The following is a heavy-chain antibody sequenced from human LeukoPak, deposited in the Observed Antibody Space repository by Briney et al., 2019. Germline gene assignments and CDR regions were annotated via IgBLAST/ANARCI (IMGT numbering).Heavy chain of an antibody. CDR3: AKGGPYGDYFDY. CDR2: IRYDGTNK. J-gene: IGHJ4*02. CDR1: GFTFNNYG. Sequence: GGSLRLSCAASGFTFNNYGMHWVRQAPGKGPEWVAFIRYDGTNKYYADSVKGRFTISRDNSKNTLYLQMNSLGAEDTAVYYCAKGGPYGDYFDYWGQGTLVTVSS. V-gene: IGHV3-30*02. D-gene: IGHD4-17*01.